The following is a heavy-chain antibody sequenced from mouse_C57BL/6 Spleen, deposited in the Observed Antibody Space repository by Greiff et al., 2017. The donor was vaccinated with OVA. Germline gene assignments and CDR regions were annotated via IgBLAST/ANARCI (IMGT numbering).Heavy chain of an antibody. D-gene: IGHD1-1*01. CDR1: GFNIKNTY. CDR2: IDPANGNT. J-gene: IGHJ4*01. V-gene: IGHV14-3*01. Sequence: VQLKESVAELVRPGASVKLSCTASGFNIKNTYMHWVKQRPEQGLEWIGRIDPANGNTKYAPKFPGKATITADTSSNTAYLQLSSLTSEDTAIYYGARDYYGSSPPYYAMDYWGQGTSVTVSS. CDR3: ARDYYGSSPPYYAMDY.